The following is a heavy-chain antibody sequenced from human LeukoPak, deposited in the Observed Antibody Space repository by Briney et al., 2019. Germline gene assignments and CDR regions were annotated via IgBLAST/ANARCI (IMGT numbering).Heavy chain of an antibody. CDR3: ARGSWSYYDFWSGYYTWVAFDI. CDR2: IYYSGST. D-gene: IGHD3-3*01. Sequence: TSETLSLTCTASGGSISSSSYYWGWIRQPPGKGLEWIGSIYYSGSTYYNPSLKSRVTISVDTSKNQFSLKLSSVTAADTAVYYCARGSWSYYDFWSGYYTWVAFDIWGQGTMVTVSS. J-gene: IGHJ3*02. CDR1: GGSISSSSYY. V-gene: IGHV4-39*01.